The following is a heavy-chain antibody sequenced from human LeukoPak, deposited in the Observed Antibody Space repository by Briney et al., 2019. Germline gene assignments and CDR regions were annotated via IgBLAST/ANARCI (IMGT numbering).Heavy chain of an antibody. D-gene: IGHD1-26*01. CDR3: AREFAGIASGAGY. J-gene: IGHJ4*02. V-gene: IGHV3-33*01. Sequence: PGRSLRLSCAASGFTFSHYGMHWARQSPGKGLDWVALIWSDGSSKYYADSVKGRFTTSRDNARDTLYLQMDSLRAEDTAVYYCAREFAGIASGAGYWGQGTLVTVSS. CDR2: IWSDGSSK. CDR1: GFTFSHYG.